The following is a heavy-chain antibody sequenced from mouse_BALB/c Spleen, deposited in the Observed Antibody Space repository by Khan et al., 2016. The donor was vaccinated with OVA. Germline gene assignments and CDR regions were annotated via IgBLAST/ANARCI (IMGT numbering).Heavy chain of an antibody. CDR1: GFNIKDYY. CDR2: ITPENGYT. D-gene: IGHD2-13*01. J-gene: IGHJ3*01. CDR3: ARSGYFDSFAY. V-gene: IGHV14-1*02. Sequence: VRLRQAGTYLVRPGALVKLSCKASGFNIKDYYMHWVKQMPGQGLEWLGWITPENGYTLYDPKFQGKASVTTHISYQTPYLQLSSLTSEDTAVYYCARSGYFDSFAYWGQGTLVTVSA.